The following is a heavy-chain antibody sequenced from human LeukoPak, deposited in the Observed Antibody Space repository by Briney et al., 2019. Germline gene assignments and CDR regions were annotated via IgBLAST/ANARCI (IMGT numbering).Heavy chain of an antibody. D-gene: IGHD2-15*01. Sequence: ASVKVSCKASGGSFSNYTISWLRQTPGQGLEWMGGIIPIFGTANYAQNFQGRVTITADKFTSTAYMELSSLRSEDTAVYYCARLSCSGGTCYSSRGNFDYWGQGTLVTVSS. V-gene: IGHV1-69*06. CDR2: IIPIFGTA. CDR3: ARLSCSGGTCYSSRGNFDY. CDR1: GGSFSNYT. J-gene: IGHJ4*02.